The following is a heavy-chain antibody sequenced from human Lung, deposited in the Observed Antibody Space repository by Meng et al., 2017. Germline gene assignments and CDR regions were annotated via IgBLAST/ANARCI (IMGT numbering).Heavy chain of an antibody. CDR2: INHSGST. Sequence: HGQLQQWGEDSLKPSGALSFTCVGSGGSFSDYYWSWIRQPPGKGLEWIGEINHSGSTNYNPSLESRATISVDTSQNNLSLKLSSVTAADSAVYYCARGPTTMAHDFDYWGQGTLVTVSS. V-gene: IGHV4-34*01. D-gene: IGHD4-11*01. CDR1: GGSFSDYY. CDR3: ARGPTTMAHDFDY. J-gene: IGHJ4*02.